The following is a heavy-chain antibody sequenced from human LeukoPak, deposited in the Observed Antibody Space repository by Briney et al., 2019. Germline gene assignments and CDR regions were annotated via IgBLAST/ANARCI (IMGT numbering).Heavy chain of an antibody. Sequence: SETLSLTCTVSGGSISSYYWSWIRQPPGKGLEWIGYIYYSGSTNYNPSLKSRVTISVDTSKNQFSLKLSSVTAADTAVYYCARLLDISNWFDPWGQGTMVTVSS. J-gene: IGHJ5*02. D-gene: IGHD2-15*01. CDR2: IYYSGST. V-gene: IGHV4-59*08. CDR3: ARLLDISNWFDP. CDR1: GGSISSYY.